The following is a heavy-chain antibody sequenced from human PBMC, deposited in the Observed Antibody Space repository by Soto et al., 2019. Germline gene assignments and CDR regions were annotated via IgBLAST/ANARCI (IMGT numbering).Heavy chain of an antibody. J-gene: IGHJ5*02. V-gene: IGHV4-39*01. D-gene: IGHD6-6*01. CDR2: IYYSGST. CDR1: VCSISSSSYY. Sequence: SETLSLTFTVSVCSISSSSYYWGWIRQPPGKGLEWIGSIYYSGSTYYNPSLKSRVTISVDTSKNQFSLKLSSVTAADTAVYYCARRKQSSSFSMYNCFDPWGQGTLVTVSS. CDR3: ARRKQSSSFSMYNCFDP.